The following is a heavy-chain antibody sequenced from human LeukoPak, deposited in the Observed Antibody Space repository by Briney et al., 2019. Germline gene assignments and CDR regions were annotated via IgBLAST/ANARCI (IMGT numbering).Heavy chain of an antibody. CDR1: GYTFNSYG. J-gene: IGHJ4*02. Sequence: GASVKVSCKASGYTFNSYGISWVRQAPGQGLEWMGWISVYNGNTVYAQKFQGRVTMTTDTSTSTVYMGLRSLRSDDTAVYHCARHSWFGELLPLDYWGQGTLVTVSS. D-gene: IGHD3-10*01. V-gene: IGHV1-18*01. CDR3: ARHSWFGELLPLDY. CDR2: ISVYNGNT.